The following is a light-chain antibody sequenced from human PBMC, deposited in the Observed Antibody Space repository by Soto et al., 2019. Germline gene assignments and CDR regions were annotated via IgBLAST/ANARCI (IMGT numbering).Light chain of an antibody. CDR2: KAS. Sequence: DIQMTQFPSTLSASVGDRVTITCRASQTISSWLAWYQQKLGKAPKLLIYKASSLEGGVPSRFSGSGSGTEFTLTISSLQPDDSATYYCQQYNGTFGQGTKVEVK. CDR3: QQYNGT. J-gene: IGKJ1*01. V-gene: IGKV1-5*03. CDR1: QTISSW.